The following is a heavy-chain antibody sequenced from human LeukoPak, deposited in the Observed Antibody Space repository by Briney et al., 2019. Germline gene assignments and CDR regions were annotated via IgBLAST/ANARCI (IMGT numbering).Heavy chain of an antibody. CDR2: IYYSGRT. D-gene: IGHD3-22*01. CDR1: VGSICNYY. J-gene: IGHJ4*02. CDR3: ARDITMIMY. Sequence: PETLSVTTTHPVGSICNYYWSSIRQPPGKGLEWIGYIYYSGRTNYNPSFKSRVTISVDTSKNQFSLKLSSVTAADTAVYYCARDITMIMYWGQGTLVTVSS. V-gene: IGHV4-59*01.